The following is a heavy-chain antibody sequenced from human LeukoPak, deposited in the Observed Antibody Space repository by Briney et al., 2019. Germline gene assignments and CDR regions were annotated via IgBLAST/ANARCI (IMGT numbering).Heavy chain of an antibody. CDR1: GFSFNNYA. Sequence: GGSLRLSCAASGFSFNNYAMTWVRQAPGKGLEWVSSISSSSSYIYYADSVKGRFTISRDNAKNSLYLQMNSLRAEDTAVYYCARDPPYYYDSSGPEYWGQGTLVTVSS. CDR2: ISSSSSYI. D-gene: IGHD3-22*01. CDR3: ARDPPYYYDSSGPEY. J-gene: IGHJ4*02. V-gene: IGHV3-21*01.